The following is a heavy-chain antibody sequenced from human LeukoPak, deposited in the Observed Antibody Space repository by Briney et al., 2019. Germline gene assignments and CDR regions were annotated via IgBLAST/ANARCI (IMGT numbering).Heavy chain of an antibody. J-gene: IGHJ4*02. Sequence: PGGSLRLSCVAPGFTLSELWMNWVRQAPGKGLEWVANIKQDGSEKNYVDSVEGRFTISRDNSKNTLYLQMNSLRAEDTAVYYCAKDRLAIAVAVYFDYWGQGTLVTVSS. CDR2: IKQDGSEK. D-gene: IGHD6-19*01. CDR1: GFTLSELW. CDR3: AKDRLAIAVAVYFDY. V-gene: IGHV3-7*05.